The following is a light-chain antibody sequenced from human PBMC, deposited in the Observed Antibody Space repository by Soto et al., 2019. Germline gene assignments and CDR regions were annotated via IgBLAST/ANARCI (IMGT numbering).Light chain of an antibody. J-gene: IGKJ5*01. V-gene: IGKV1-33*01. Sequence: DIQMTQSPSSLSASVGDRVTITCQASQDINNYLNWYQQKPGKAPKLLIFDAYKLETRVPSRFSGSGYGTDFTFTISSLQPEDIATYYCQQYDDPPPLTFGQGTRLEIK. CDR2: DAY. CDR1: QDINNY. CDR3: QQYDDPPPLT.